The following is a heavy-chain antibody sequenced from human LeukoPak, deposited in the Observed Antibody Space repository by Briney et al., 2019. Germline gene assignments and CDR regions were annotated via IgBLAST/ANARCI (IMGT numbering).Heavy chain of an antibody. D-gene: IGHD6-13*01. CDR2: ISAYNGNT. CDR3: ATAARYSSSWPNNWFDP. CDR1: GYTFASYG. Sequence: ASVKVSCKASGYTFASYGISWVRQAPGQGLEWMGWISAYNGNTNYAQKLQGRVTMTTDTSTSTAYMELSSLTSDGTAVYYCATAARYSSSWPNNWFDPWGQGTLVTVSS. J-gene: IGHJ5*02. V-gene: IGHV1-18*01.